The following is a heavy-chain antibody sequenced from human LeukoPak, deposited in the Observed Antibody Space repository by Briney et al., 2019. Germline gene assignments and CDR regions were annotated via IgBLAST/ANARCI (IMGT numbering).Heavy chain of an antibody. D-gene: IGHD3-16*01. V-gene: IGHV4-61*02. Sequence: SQTLSLTCTVSGGSISSGSYYWSWIRQPAGKGLEWIGRIYTSGSTNYNPSLKSPVTISVDTSKNQFSLKLGSVTPADTAVYYCARERAIMGFDYWGQGTLVTVSS. CDR2: IYTSGST. CDR1: GGSISSGSYY. CDR3: ARERAIMGFDY. J-gene: IGHJ4*02.